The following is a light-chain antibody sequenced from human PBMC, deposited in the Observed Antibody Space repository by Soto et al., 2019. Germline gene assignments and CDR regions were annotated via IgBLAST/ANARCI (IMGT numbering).Light chain of an antibody. CDR3: QQYNTYSS. V-gene: IGKV1-5*03. CDR1: QTISSW. CDR2: KAS. J-gene: IGKJ2*03. Sequence: DIQMTQSPSTLSASLGDRVTITCRASQTISSWLAWYQQKPGKAPELLIYKASTLKSGVPSRFSGRGSGTEFTLTITSLQPDDFATYFCQQYNTYSSFGPGTKLEIK.